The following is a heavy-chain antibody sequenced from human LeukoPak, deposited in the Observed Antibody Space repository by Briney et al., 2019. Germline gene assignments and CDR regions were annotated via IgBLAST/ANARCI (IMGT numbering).Heavy chain of an antibody. V-gene: IGHV4-61*01. D-gene: IGHD2-15*01. Sequence: SETLSLTCTVSGGSISSNSYYWSWIRQPPGKGLEWLGYIYYSGSTNYNPSLKSRVTISVDTSNNQFSLKLSSVTAADTAVYYCARGGYCSGGSCYADAFDIWGQGTMVTVSS. CDR3: ARGGYCSGGSCYADAFDI. CDR2: IYYSGST. CDR1: GGSISSNSYY. J-gene: IGHJ3*02.